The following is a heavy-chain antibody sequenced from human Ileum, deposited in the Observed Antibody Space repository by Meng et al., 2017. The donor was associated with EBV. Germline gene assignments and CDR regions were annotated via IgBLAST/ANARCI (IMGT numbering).Heavy chain of an antibody. J-gene: IGHJ4*02. V-gene: IGHV1-3*01. Sequence: QVQLVSAVDEVKKPGASGKVSCKASGYTFTSYARHWVSQAPGQRLEWMGWINAGNGNTKYSQKFQGRVTITRDTSASTAYMELSSLRSEDTAVYYCASHALWQQTFDYWGQGTLVTVSS. CDR1: GYTFTSYA. D-gene: IGHD2-21*01. CDR3: ASHALWQQTFDY. CDR2: INAGNGNT.